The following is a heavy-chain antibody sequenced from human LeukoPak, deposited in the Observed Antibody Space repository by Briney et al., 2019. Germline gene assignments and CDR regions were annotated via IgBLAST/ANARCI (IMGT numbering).Heavy chain of an antibody. CDR3: AKSRGITNFLASQH. J-gene: IGHJ1*01. D-gene: IGHD1-14*01. V-gene: IGHV3-30*02. CDR2: IRYDGNNR. Sequence: GGSLRLSCAASGFTFSNSDMHWVRQAPGKGLEWVAFIRYDGNNRHYADSVKGRFTISRDTSKTTLYLQMSSLRSEDTGVYYCAKSRGITNFLASQHWGQGTLVTVSS. CDR1: GFTFSNSD.